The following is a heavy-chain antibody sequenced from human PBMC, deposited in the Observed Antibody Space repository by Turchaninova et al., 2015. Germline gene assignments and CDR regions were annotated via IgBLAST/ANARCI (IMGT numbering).Heavy chain of an antibody. V-gene: IGHV4-59*01. CDR3: ARGARGPSLDI. Sequence: QVQLQESGPGLVKPSETLSLTCTVSGGSISSYYGSWIRPPPGKGLEWIGYTYYSGSTNYNPSLKSRVTISVDTSKNQFSLKLSSVTAADTAVYYCARGARGPSLDIWGQGTMVTVSS. J-gene: IGHJ3*02. D-gene: IGHD3-10*01. CDR2: TYYSGST. CDR1: GGSISSYY.